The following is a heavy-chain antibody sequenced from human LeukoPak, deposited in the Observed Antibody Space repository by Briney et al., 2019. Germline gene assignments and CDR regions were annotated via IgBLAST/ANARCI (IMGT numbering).Heavy chain of an antibody. CDR3: ARLYRSWGDYSFDP. D-gene: IGHD2-21*02. V-gene: IGHV4-61*02. CDR2: IYASGST. Sequence: SETLSLTCTVSGGSISSGSYYWRWIRQPAGKGLEWIGRIYASGSTNYNPSLKSRVTISVDTSKNQFSLKLSSATAADTAVYYCARLYRSWGDYSFDPWGQGTLVTVSS. CDR1: GGSISSGSYY. J-gene: IGHJ5*02.